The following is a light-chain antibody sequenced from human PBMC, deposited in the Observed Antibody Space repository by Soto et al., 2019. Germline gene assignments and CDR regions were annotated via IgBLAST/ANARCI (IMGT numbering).Light chain of an antibody. V-gene: IGKV3-20*01. Sequence: DIVLTQSPGTLSLSPGERATLYCRASQSVSSNHLAWYRQKPGQAPRLLIYGASNRATGIPDRFSGSGSGTDFTLTISRLEPEDFAVYYCQQYCSSGTFGQGTKVDIK. CDR1: QSVSSNH. CDR2: GAS. J-gene: IGKJ1*01. CDR3: QQYCSSGT.